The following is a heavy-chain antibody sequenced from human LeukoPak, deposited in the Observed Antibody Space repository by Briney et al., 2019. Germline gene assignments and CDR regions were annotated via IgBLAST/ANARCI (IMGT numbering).Heavy chain of an antibody. CDR1: GGSISSYY. V-gene: IGHV4-59*01. CDR2: IYYSGST. D-gene: IGHD1-26*01. J-gene: IGHJ4*02. Sequence: SETLSLTCTVSGGSISSYYWNWIRQPPGKGLEWIGYIYYSGSTNYNPSLKSRVTISVDTSKNQFSLKLSSVTAADTAVYYCARTIRSGSYYVLSYWGQGTLVTVSS. CDR3: ARTIRSGSYYVLSY.